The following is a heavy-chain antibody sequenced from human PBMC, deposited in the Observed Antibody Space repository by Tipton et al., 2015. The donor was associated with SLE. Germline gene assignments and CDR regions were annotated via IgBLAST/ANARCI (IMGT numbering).Heavy chain of an antibody. D-gene: IGHD3-22*01. J-gene: IGHJ4*02. CDR1: GGSISSYY. Sequence: TLSLTCTVSGGSISSYYWSWIRQSPGKGLEWIGHIFYSGSTNYNPSLKSRVTISVDMSKNQFSLKLSSVTAADTAVYYCARSLGTYYYDSTVAFWGQGTLVTVSS. CDR2: IFYSGST. V-gene: IGHV4-59*07. CDR3: ARSLGTYYYDSTVAF.